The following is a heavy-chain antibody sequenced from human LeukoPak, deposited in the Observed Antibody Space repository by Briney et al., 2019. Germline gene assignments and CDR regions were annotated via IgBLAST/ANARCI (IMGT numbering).Heavy chain of an antibody. D-gene: IGHD2-2*01. CDR3: ARHRGYCSSTSRRPSRETDY. J-gene: IGHJ4*02. CDR2: IYPGDSDT. Sequence: GESLKISCKSSGYSFTTYWIAWVRQMPGKGLEWMGIIYPGDSDTRYSPSFQGQVTISADKSISTAYLQWSSLKASDTAMYYCARHRGYCSSTSRRPSRETDYWGQGTLVTVSS. V-gene: IGHV5-51*01. CDR1: GYSFTTYW.